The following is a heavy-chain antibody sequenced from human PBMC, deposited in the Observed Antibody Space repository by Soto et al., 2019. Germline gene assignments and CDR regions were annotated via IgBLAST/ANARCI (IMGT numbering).Heavy chain of an antibody. CDR1: GGSISSGGYY. CDR2: IYYSGST. Sequence: SETLSLTCTVSGGSISSGGYYWSWIRQHPGKGLEWIGYIYYSGSTYYKPSLKSRVTISVDTSKNQFSLKLSSVTAADTAVYYCARDIMGTNYYYYGMDVWGQGTTVTVSS. CDR3: ARDIMGTNYYYYGMDV. D-gene: IGHD2-8*01. V-gene: IGHV4-31*03. J-gene: IGHJ6*02.